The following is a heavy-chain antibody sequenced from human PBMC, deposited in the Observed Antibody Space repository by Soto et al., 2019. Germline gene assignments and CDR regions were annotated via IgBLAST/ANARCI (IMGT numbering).Heavy chain of an antibody. V-gene: IGHV4-31*02. CDR3: TRGAWGYAFDV. CDR2: IRYSETT. J-gene: IGHJ3*01. Sequence: WTWIRQHPGTGLEWIGYIRYSETTYYNPSLKSRVIVSIDSSKNQFSLRLSSVTAADTAVYFCTRGAWGYAFDVWGQGTKVTVSS. D-gene: IGHD3-16*01.